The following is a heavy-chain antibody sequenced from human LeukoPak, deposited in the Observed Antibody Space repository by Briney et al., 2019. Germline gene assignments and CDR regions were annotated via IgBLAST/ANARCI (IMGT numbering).Heavy chain of an antibody. CDR3: ASDGGPFDH. CDR1: GFTFSDYY. D-gene: IGHD3-3*01. Sequence: GGSLRLSCAASGFTFSDYYMSWIRQAPGKGLEWVANINQGASEKYYVDSVRGRFTISRDDAKRSVTLQMNSLRVDDTAVYYCASDGGPFDHWGQGILVTVSS. CDR2: INQGASEK. V-gene: IGHV3-7*01. J-gene: IGHJ4*02.